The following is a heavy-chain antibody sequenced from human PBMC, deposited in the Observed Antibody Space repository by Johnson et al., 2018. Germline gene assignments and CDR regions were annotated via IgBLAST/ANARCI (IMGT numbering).Heavy chain of an antibody. CDR1: GFTFSSYS. D-gene: IGHD2-2*01. CDR3: ARGDIVVVPAAPPYYYYGMDV. J-gene: IGHJ6*02. V-gene: IGHV3-21*01. CDR2: ISSSSSYI. Sequence: VQLVESGGGLVKPGGSLRLSCAASGFTFSSYSMNWVRQAPGKGLEWVSSISSSSSYIYYADSVKGRFTISRDNAKNSLYLQMNSLRAEDTAVYYGARGDIVVVPAAPPYYYYGMDVWGQGTTVTVSS.